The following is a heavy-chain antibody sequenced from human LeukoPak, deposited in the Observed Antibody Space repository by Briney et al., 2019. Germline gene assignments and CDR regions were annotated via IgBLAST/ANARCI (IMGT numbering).Heavy chain of an antibody. V-gene: IGHV3-7*03. Sequence: GGSLRLSCAASGFTFSSYWMSWVRQAPVKGLEWVTNIKQDGCEKYYVDSVKGRFTISRDNAKNSLYLQMNSLRAEDTAVYYCAREYYDFWSGYYGGANDAFDIWGQGTMVTVSS. CDR2: IKQDGCEK. J-gene: IGHJ3*02. CDR3: AREYYDFWSGYYGGANDAFDI. D-gene: IGHD3-3*01. CDR1: GFTFSSYW.